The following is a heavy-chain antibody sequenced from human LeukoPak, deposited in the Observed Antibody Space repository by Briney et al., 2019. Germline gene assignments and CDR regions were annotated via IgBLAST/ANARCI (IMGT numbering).Heavy chain of an antibody. CDR1: GFTFSSYG. D-gene: IGHD1-26*01. V-gene: IGHV3-30*18. CDR3: AKDQVGAPVY. J-gene: IGHJ4*02. CDR2: ISYDGSNK. Sequence: GGSLRLSCAASGFTFSSYGMHWVRQAPGKGLEWVAVISYDGSNKYYADSVKGRFTISRDNSKNTLYLQMNSLRAEDTAVYYCAKDQVGAPVYWGQGTLVTVSS.